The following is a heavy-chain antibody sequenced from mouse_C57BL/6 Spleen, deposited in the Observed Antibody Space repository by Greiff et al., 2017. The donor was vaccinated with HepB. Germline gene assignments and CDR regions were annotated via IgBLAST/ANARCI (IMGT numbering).Heavy chain of an antibody. CDR2: LLPGSGST. CDR3: ARLDGYYVYFDS. Sequence: QVQLQQSGAELMKPGASVKLSCKATGYTFTGYWIEWVKQMPGHGLEWIGELLPGSGSTNYNEKFKVKATITADTSSNTAYMQLSSLTTEDSAIYYCARLDGYYVYFDSWGQGATVTVS. D-gene: IGHD2-3*01. V-gene: IGHV1-9*01. CDR1: GYTFTGYW. J-gene: IGHJ2*01.